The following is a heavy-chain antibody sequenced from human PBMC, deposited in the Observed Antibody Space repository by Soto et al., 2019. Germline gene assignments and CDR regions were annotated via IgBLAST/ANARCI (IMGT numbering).Heavy chain of an antibody. CDR2: ISYNGREK. V-gene: IGHV3-30*18. Sequence: GGSLRLSCAASGFAFSSFGMDWVRQAPGKGLEWVAVISYNGREKYYRDSVKGRFIISRDNSKNMLYLQMNSLRADDTAVYYCVKDQGDGGTDWKHLFDNWGPGILVTVSS. CDR3: VKDQGDGGTDWKHLFDN. D-gene: IGHD1-1*01. CDR1: GFAFSSFG. J-gene: IGHJ4*02.